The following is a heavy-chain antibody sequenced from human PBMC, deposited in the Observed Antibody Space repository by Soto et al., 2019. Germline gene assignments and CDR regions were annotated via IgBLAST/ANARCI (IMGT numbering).Heavy chain of an antibody. CDR2: IKQDGSEK. J-gene: IGHJ4*02. CDR3: ARDEGYSGYGIPFDY. D-gene: IGHD5-12*01. CDR1: GFTFSSYW. V-gene: IGHV3-7*01. Sequence: GGSLILSCAASGFTFSSYWMSWVRQAPGKGLEWVANIKQDGSEKYYVDSVKGRFTISRDNAKNSLYLQMNSLRAEDTAVYYCARDEGYSGYGIPFDYWGQGTLVTVSS.